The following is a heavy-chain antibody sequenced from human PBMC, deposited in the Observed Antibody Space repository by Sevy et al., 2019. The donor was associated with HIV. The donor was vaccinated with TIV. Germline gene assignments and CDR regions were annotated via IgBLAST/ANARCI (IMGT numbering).Heavy chain of an antibody. V-gene: IGHV4-59*08. CDR1: GGSITSLY. D-gene: IGHD1-26*01. CDR2: IYYNGHI. J-gene: IGHJ4*02. CDR3: AGENAWGRCYS. Sequence: SETLSLTCTVSGGSITSLYWNWIRQPPGKGLEWFANIYYNGHINYNPAPKSWVTLSLDTSKNQCSLRLSSVTAADTAMYYCAGENAWGRCYSWGQGTLVTVSS.